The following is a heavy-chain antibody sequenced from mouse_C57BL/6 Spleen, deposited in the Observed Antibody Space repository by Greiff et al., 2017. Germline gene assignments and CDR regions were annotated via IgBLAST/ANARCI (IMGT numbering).Heavy chain of an antibody. V-gene: IGHV1-82*01. J-gene: IGHJ4*01. CDR3: ARNGYYAMDY. Sequence: VQLQQSGPELVKPGASVKISSKASGYAFSSSWMNWVKQRPGKGLEWIGRIYPGDGDTNYNGKFKGKATLTADKSSSTAYMQLSSLTSEDSAVYFCARNGYYAMDYWGQGTSVTVSS. CDR2: IYPGDGDT. CDR1: GYAFSSSW.